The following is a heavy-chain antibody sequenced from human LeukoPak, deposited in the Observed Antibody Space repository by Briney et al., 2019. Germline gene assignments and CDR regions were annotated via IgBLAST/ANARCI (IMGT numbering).Heavy chain of an antibody. CDR3: ARRVGATYFDY. V-gene: IGHV4-61*02. CDR2: IYTSGST. D-gene: IGHD1-26*01. CDR1: GGSISSGSYY. Sequence: SETLSLTCTVSGGSISSGSYYWSWIRQPAGKGLEWIGRIYTSGSTNYNPSLKSRVTISVDTSKNQFSLKLGSATAADTAVYYCARRVGATYFDYWGQGTLVTVSS. J-gene: IGHJ4*02.